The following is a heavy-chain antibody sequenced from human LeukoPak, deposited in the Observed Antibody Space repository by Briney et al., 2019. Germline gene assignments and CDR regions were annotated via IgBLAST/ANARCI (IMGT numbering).Heavy chain of an antibody. Sequence: GGSLRLSCAASGFTFNTYAMSWVRQAPGKGLEWVSAISGSGGSTYYADSVKGRFTISRDNSKNTLYLQMNSLRAEDTAVYYCAKDRSMVRGVITKYYYGMDVWGQGTTVTVSS. J-gene: IGHJ6*02. CDR3: AKDRSMVRGVITKYYYGMDV. CDR2: ISGSGGST. V-gene: IGHV3-23*01. CDR1: GFTFNTYA. D-gene: IGHD3-10*01.